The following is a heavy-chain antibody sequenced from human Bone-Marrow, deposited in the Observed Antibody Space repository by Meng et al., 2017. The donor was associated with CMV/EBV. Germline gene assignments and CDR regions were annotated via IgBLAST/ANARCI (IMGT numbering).Heavy chain of an antibody. CDR3: ARDHHWGADY. Sequence: ASVKVSCKASGYFFSDHFMHWVRQAPGQGLEWMGWIKPNSGNTNYAQNFQGRVTMTSDSSITTAYMELSRLTSDDTAVYYCARDHHWGADYWGQGTLVTVSS. J-gene: IGHJ4*02. CDR1: GYFFSDHF. D-gene: IGHD3-16*01. V-gene: IGHV1-2*02. CDR2: IKPNSGNT.